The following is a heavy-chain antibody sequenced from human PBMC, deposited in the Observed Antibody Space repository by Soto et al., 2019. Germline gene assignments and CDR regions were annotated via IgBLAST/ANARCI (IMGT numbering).Heavy chain of an antibody. CDR1: GGTFSTYA. Sequence: QVQLVQSGAEVKTPGSSVKVSCKTSGGTFSTYAISWVRQAPGQGLEWLGWISAHSGTTNSAQNVQGRVTMTTDTSTSTAYMELRSLRYDDTAVYYCARVPGQVLLTRDWFDPWGQGTLVTVSS. D-gene: IGHD6-19*01. CDR3: ARVPGQVLLTRDWFDP. CDR2: ISAHSGTT. J-gene: IGHJ5*02. V-gene: IGHV1-18*01.